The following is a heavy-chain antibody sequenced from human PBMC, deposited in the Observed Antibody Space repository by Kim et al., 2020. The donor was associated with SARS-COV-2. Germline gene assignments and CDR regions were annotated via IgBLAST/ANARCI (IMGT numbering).Heavy chain of an antibody. CDR1: GYTFTSYY. CDR2: INPSGGST. D-gene: IGHD4-17*01. V-gene: IGHV1-46*01. CDR3: ARDLTTTVTTPGVGYYYGMDV. Sequence: ASVKVSCKASGYTFTSYYMHWVRQAPGQGLEWMGIINPSGGSTSYAQKFQGRVTMTRDTSTSTVYMELSILRSEDTAVYYCARDLTTTVTTPGVGYYYGMDVGGQGTTVTVSS. J-gene: IGHJ6*02.